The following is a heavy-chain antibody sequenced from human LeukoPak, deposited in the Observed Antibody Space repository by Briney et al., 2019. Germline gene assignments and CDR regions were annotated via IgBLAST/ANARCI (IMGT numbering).Heavy chain of an antibody. CDR1: GASINTSNFY. Sequence: PSETLSLTCTVSGASINTSNFYWGWIRQPPGKGLESIGSVSHTGSTYSNPSLNGRVTISVDTSKNQFSLKLTSVTAADTAVYFCARQGTMTRGGYWLDPWGQGSLVTVSS. J-gene: IGHJ5*02. V-gene: IGHV4-39*01. D-gene: IGHD3-10*01. CDR3: ARQGTMTRGGYWLDP. CDR2: VSHTGST.